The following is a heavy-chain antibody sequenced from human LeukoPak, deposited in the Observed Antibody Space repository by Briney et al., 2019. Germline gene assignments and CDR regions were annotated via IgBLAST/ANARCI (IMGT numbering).Heavy chain of an antibody. CDR1: GFTFSSYE. D-gene: IGHD3-22*01. J-gene: IGHJ4*02. Sequence: PGGSLRLSCAASGFTFSSYEMNWVRQAPGKGLEWVSYISSSGSTIYYADSVKGRFTISRDNAKNSLYLQMNSLRAEDTAVYYCAREEGYDSIDYWGQGTLVTVSS. V-gene: IGHV3-48*03. CDR3: AREEGYDSIDY. CDR2: ISSSGSTI.